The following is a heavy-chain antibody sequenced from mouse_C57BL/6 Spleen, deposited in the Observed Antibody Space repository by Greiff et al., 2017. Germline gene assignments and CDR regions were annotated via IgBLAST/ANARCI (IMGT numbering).Heavy chain of an antibody. CDR3: AREGGLYFDY. D-gene: IGHD3-3*01. V-gene: IGHV5-16*01. Sequence: EVKLMESEGGLVQPGSSMKLSCTASGFTFSDYYMAWVRQVPEKGLEWVANINYDGSSTYYLDSLKSRFIISRDNAKNILYLQMSSLKSEDTATYYCAREGGLYFDYWGQGTTLTVSS. J-gene: IGHJ2*01. CDR1: GFTFSDYY. CDR2: INYDGSST.